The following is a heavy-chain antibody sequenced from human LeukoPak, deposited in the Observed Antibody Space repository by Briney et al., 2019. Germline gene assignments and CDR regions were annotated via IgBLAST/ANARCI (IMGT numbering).Heavy chain of an antibody. J-gene: IGHJ3*02. D-gene: IGHD6-19*01. V-gene: IGHV1-46*01. Sequence: ASVKVSCKASGYTFTSYYVHWVRQAPGQGLEWMGIINPSGGSTTYAQKFQVRVTMTRDTSTSTVYMELSSLRSEDTAVYYCARVRFSSGWYIAFDMWGQGTMVTVSS. CDR2: INPSGGST. CDR1: GYTFTSYY. CDR3: ARVRFSSGWYIAFDM.